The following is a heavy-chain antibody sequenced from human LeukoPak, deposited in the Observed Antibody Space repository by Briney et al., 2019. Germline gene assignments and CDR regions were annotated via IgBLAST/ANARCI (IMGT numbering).Heavy chain of an antibody. CDR1: GFTFTSYA. CDR3: AKTIGTAMVPEGFNY. Sequence: GGSLRLSCAASGFTFTSYAMSWVRQAPGKGREWVSGISGSGGSTYYADSVKVRFTISRDNSKNTLYLQMNSLRAEDTAVYYCAKTIGTAMVPEGFNYWGQGALVTVSS. D-gene: IGHD5-18*01. V-gene: IGHV3-23*01. J-gene: IGHJ4*02. CDR2: ISGSGGST.